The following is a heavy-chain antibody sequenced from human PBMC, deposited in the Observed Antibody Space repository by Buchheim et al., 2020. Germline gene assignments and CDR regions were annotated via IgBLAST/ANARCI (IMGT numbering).Heavy chain of an antibody. CDR2: ISSSGSTI. V-gene: IGHV3-48*03. CDR1: GFTFSTYE. D-gene: IGHD3-22*01. CDR3: ARKGGYYDSSGYGDAFDI. J-gene: IGHJ3*02. Sequence: EVQLVESGGGLVQPGGSLRLSCAASGFTFSTYEMNWVRQAPGKGLEWVSYISSSGSTIYYADSVKGRFTISRDNAKNSLDLQMNSLRAEDTAAYYCARKGGYYDSSGYGDAFDIWGQGT.